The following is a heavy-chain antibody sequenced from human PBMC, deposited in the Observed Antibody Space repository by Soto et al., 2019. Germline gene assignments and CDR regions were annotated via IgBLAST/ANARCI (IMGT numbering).Heavy chain of an antibody. Sequence: QVQLQESGPGLVKTSQTLSLTCTVSGGSISSGGYYWTWIRQHPGKGLEWIGYIYYTGSTYFNPSLKSRVTISIDPSQNQFSLQLSSVTAADTAVYYCTRSHVPAGTGGWFDPWGQGTLVTVSS. CDR3: TRSHVPAGTGGWFDP. CDR1: GGSISSGGYY. CDR2: IYYTGST. J-gene: IGHJ5*02. D-gene: IGHD2-2*01. V-gene: IGHV4-31*03.